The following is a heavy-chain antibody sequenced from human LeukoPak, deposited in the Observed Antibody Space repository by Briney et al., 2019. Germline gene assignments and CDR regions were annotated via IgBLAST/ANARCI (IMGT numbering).Heavy chain of an antibody. D-gene: IGHD7-27*01. J-gene: IGHJ4*02. V-gene: IGHV4-34*01. CDR2: INHSGST. CDR1: SGSFSGYY. CDR3: ARESTLTGVFDY. Sequence: SETLSLTCDVNSGSFSGYYWSWIRQPPGKGLEWIGEINHSGSTNYNPSLKSRVTISVDTSKNQFSLKLNSVTAADTAVYFCARESTLTGVFDYWGQGTLVTVSS.